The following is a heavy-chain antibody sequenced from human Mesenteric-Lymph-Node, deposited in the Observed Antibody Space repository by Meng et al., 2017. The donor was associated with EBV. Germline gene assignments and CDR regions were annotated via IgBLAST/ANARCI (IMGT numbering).Heavy chain of an antibody. CDR3: VRDQIEGPTLFDS. CDR1: GCAFSGHW. D-gene: IGHD2/OR15-2a*01. V-gene: IGHV3-74*01. CDR2: VNKDGSRT. J-gene: IGHJ4*02. Sequence: QLVESGXGLVQPGGXLRRSCAASGCAFSGHWMHWIRQVPGKGLMWVSRVNKDGSRTAYADSVKGRFTISRDNANIMLSLQINGLRAEDTGLYFCVRDQIEGPTLFDSWGRGTLVTVSS.